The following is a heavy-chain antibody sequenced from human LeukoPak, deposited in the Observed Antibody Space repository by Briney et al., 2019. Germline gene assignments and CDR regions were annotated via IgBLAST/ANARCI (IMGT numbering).Heavy chain of an antibody. CDR3: ARLKEGIDY. CDR2: IYYSGNT. J-gene: IGHJ4*02. CDR1: GGSISGSSYF. D-gene: IGHD3-10*01. Sequence: SETLSLTCAVSGGSISGSSYFWGWIRQPPGKGLEWIGSIYYSGNTYYNPSLKSRVTISVDTSKNQFPLKLSSVTAADTAVYYCARLKEGIDYWGQGTLVTVSA. V-gene: IGHV4-39*01.